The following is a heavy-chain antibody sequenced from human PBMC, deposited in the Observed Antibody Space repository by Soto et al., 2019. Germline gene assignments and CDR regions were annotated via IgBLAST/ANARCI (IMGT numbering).Heavy chain of an antibody. D-gene: IGHD5-18*01. V-gene: IGHV4-30-4*02. CDR1: GGAIRGGDHY. CDR3: ARALIQLWPHYYYGMDV. Sequence: SDTLSLTVAVGGGAIRGGDHYWSWIRQPPGKGLEWIGYIYYSGTTYYNPSLKSRVTISVDTSENQFSLKVNSVTAADTAVYYCARALIQLWPHYYYGMDVWGQGTTVTVSS. CDR2: IYYSGTT. J-gene: IGHJ6*02.